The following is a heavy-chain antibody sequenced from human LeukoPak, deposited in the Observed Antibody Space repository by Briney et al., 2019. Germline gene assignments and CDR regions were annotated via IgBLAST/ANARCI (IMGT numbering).Heavy chain of an antibody. Sequence: GGSLRLSCAASGFTFSSYAMSWVRQAPGKGLEWVSAISGSGGSTYYADSVRGRFTISRDNSKNTLYLQMNSLRAEDTAVYYCAKDRGYGVSYWYFDLWGRGTLVTVSS. CDR2: ISGSGGST. CDR3: AKDRGYGVSYWYFDL. CDR1: GFTFSSYA. D-gene: IGHD5-12*01. J-gene: IGHJ2*01. V-gene: IGHV3-23*01.